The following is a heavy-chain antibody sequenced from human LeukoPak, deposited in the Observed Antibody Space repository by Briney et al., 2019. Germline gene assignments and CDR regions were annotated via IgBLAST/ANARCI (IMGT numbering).Heavy chain of an antibody. CDR1: GYTFSGYY. D-gene: IGHD3-9*01. J-gene: IGHJ5*02. Sequence: GASVKVSCKASGYTFSGYYIHWVRQAPGQGLEWMGWINPNSGGTNYAQRFQGRVTMTRDTSISTAYMELSRLRSDDTAVYYCARGTRILRYFDWLNNWFDPWGQGTLVTVSS. CDR3: ARGTRILRYFDWLNNWFDP. V-gene: IGHV1-2*02. CDR2: INPNSGGT.